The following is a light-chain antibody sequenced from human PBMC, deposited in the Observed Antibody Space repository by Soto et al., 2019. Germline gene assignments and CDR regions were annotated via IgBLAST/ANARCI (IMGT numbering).Light chain of an antibody. J-gene: IGLJ2*01. CDR2: EVN. V-gene: IGLV2-8*01. CDR3: SSYAGSNNLEV. Sequence: QSALTQPPSASGSPGQSVTISCTGTRSDVGDYNYVSWYQQHPGKAPKLIIYEVNKRPSGVPDRFSGSKSGNTASLSVSGRQADDEADYYCSSYAGSNNLEVFGGGTKRTVL. CDR1: RSDVGDYNY.